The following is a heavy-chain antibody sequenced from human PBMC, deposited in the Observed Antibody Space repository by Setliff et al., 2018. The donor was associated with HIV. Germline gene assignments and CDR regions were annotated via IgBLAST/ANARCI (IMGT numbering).Heavy chain of an antibody. V-gene: IGHV4-34*01. CDR3: ARVQVSGTYPIDY. Sequence: ETLSLTCAVYGGSLSGYYWSWIRQPPGKGLEWFGEINHSGSTNYNPSLKSRVTISVDTSKNQFSLKLSSVTAADTAVYYCARVQVSGTYPIDYWGQGTLVTVSS. CDR2: INHSGST. J-gene: IGHJ4*02. D-gene: IGHD3-10*01. CDR1: GGSLSGYY.